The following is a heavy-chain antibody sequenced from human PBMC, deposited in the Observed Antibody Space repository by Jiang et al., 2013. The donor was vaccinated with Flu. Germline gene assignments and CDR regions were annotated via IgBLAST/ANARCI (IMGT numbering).Heavy chain of an antibody. Sequence: QLVESGAEVKKPGASVKVSCKASGYTFTGYYMHWVRQAPGQGLEWMGWINPNSGGTNYAQKFQGRVTMTRDTSISTAYMELSRLRSDDTAVYYCARDGYSGSYNGNYFDYWGQGTLVTVSS. CDR1: GYTFTGYY. V-gene: IGHV1-2*02. CDR2: INPNSGGT. J-gene: IGHJ4*02. D-gene: IGHD1-26*01. CDR3: ARDGYSGSYNGNYFDY.